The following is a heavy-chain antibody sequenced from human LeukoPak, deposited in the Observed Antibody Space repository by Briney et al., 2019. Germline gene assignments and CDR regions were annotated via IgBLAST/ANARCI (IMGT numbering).Heavy chain of an antibody. Sequence: SETLSLTCTVSGGSIRSGDYYWSWIRQPPGRGLEWIGYIYYTGSTNYSPSLQSRVTTSIDMSKNQFSLKLSSVTAADTAVYYCARSEQWLNWFDPWGQGTLVTVSS. CDR1: GGSIRSGDYY. J-gene: IGHJ5*02. D-gene: IGHD6-19*01. CDR2: IYYTGST. V-gene: IGHV4-30-4*01. CDR3: ARSEQWLNWFDP.